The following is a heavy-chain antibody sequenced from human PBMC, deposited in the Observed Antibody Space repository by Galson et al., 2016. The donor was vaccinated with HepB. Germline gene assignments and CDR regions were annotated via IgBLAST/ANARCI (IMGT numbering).Heavy chain of an antibody. J-gene: IGHJ6*04. Sequence: SVKVSCKASGGTFSSYAVSWVRQAPGQGLEWMGRIIPILGIANYAQKFQGRVTITADKSTSTAYMELSSLRSEDTAAYYCARGLIGSAPHGYYYYGMDVWGKGTTVTVSS. CDR1: GGTFSSYA. CDR3: ARGLIGSAPHGYYYYGMDV. D-gene: IGHD2-15*01. CDR2: IIPILGIA. V-gene: IGHV1-69*04.